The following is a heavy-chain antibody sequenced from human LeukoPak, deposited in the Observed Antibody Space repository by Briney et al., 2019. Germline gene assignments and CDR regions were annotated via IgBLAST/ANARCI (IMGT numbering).Heavy chain of an antibody. D-gene: IGHD1-1*01. Sequence: SETLSLTCAVYVGSFRVYYWSWIRQPPGKGLEWIGQINHSGSTHYNPSLKSRVTISVDTSKNQFSLTLSSVTAADTAVYYCAVGERSKFDYGGQGTLVTVSS. CDR2: INHSGST. J-gene: IGHJ4*02. CDR1: VGSFRVYY. CDR3: AVGERSKFDY. V-gene: IGHV4-34*01.